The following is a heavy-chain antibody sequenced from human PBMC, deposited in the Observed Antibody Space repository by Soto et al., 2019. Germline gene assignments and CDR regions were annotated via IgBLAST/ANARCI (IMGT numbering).Heavy chain of an antibody. CDR2: ISSSSSYI. D-gene: IGHD7-27*01. V-gene: IGHV3-21*01. CDR1: GFTFSNYA. Sequence: GGSLRLSCAASGFTFSNYAMSWVRQAPGKGLEWVSSISSSSSYIYYADSVKGRFTISRDNAKNSLYLQMNSLRAEDTAVYYCVRGSGEYQKLLSYYYGLDVWGLGTTVTVSS. J-gene: IGHJ6*02. CDR3: VRGSGEYQKLLSYYYGLDV.